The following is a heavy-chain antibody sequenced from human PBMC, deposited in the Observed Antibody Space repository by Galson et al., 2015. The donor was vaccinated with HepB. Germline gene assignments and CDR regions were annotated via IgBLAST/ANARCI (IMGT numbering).Heavy chain of an antibody. CDR3: AHSGTVTYYFDY. CDR2: IYWDDDK. Sequence: PALVKPTQTLTLTCTFSGFSLSTSGVGVGWIRQPPGKALEWLALIYWDDDKRYSPSLKSRLTITKDTSKNQVVLTMTNMDPVDTATYYCAHSGTVTYYFDYWAREPWSPSPQ. J-gene: IGHJ4*02. CDR1: GFSLSTSGVG. V-gene: IGHV2-5*02. D-gene: IGHD4-17*01.